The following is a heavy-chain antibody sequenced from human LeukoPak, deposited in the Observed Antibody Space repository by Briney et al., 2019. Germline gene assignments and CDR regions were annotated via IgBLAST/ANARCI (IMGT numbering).Heavy chain of an antibody. V-gene: IGHV4-59*08. J-gene: IGHJ5*02. Sequence: SETLSLTCTVSGGSLSNYYWSWIRQPPGKGLEWIGYIYYSGSTNYNPSLKSRVTISVDTSKNQFSLKLSSVTAADTAVYYCARSTQGYDYVWGTLGWFDPWGQGTLVTVSS. CDR3: ARSTQGYDYVWGTLGWFDP. D-gene: IGHD3-16*01. CDR1: GGSLSNYY. CDR2: IYYSGST.